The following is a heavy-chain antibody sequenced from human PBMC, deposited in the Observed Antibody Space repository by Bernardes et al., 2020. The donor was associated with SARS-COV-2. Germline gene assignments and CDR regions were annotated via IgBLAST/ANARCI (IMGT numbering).Heavy chain of an antibody. V-gene: IGHV3-66*02. CDR2: IQTGGNT. CDR1: GFTVGTHY. CDR3: ARETDLDY. J-gene: IGHJ4*02. Sequence: GSLRLSCAASGFTVGTHYMSWVRQAPGKGLEWVSVIQTGGNTYYTGSVEGRFTISRDNSNNTLYLQMNSLRPEDTAIYYCARETDLDYWGQGTLVTVSS.